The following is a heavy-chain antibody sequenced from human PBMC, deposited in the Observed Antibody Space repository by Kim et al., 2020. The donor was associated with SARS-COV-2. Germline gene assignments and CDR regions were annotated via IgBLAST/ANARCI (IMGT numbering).Heavy chain of an antibody. Sequence: SETLSLTCTVSGGSISSYYWSWIRQPPGKGLEWIGYIYYSGSTNYNPSLKSRVTISVDTSKNQFSLKLSSVTAADTAVYYCARDNCNYDYYYGMDVWGQGTTVTVSS. J-gene: IGHJ6*02. CDR2: IYYSGST. CDR3: ARDNCNYDYYYGMDV. V-gene: IGHV4-59*13. D-gene: IGHD1-20*01. CDR1: GGSISSYY.